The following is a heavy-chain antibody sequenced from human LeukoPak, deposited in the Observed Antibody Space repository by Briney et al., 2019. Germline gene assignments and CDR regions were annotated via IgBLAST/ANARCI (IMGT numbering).Heavy chain of an antibody. V-gene: IGHV4-30-4*07. CDR1: GGSISSGGYS. CDR2: IYFSGSA. CDR3: ARRSYYYYMDV. J-gene: IGHJ6*03. Sequence: PSETLSLTCTVSGGSISSGGYSWSWIRQPPGKGLEWIGYIYFSGSAYYSPSLKSRVTISVDTSNNQFSLRLSSVTAADTAVYYCARRSYYYYMDVWGKGTMVTVSS.